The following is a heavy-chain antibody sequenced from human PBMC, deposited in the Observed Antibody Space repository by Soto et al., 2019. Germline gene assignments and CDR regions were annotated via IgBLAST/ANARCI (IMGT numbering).Heavy chain of an antibody. CDR3: ARSQNVPGCFGW. Sequence: PSETLSLTCTVSGGSISSYYWSWIRQPPGKGLEWIGYIYYSGSTNYNPSLKSRVTISVDTSKNQFSLRLGSVTAAATAVYCGARSQNVPGCFGWWGRETLVSVSS. CDR1: GGSISSYY. CDR2: IYYSGST. J-gene: IGHJ4*02. V-gene: IGHV4-59*01.